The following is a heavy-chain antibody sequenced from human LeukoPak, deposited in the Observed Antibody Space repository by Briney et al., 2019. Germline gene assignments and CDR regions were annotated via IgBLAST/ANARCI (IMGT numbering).Heavy chain of an antibody. CDR1: GGSISSYY. D-gene: IGHD4-23*01. CDR2: IYTSGST. J-gene: IGHJ4*02. CDR3: ASSPDSGANEFFDY. V-gene: IGHV4-4*07. Sequence: PSETLSLTCTVSGGSISSYYWSWIRQPAGKGLEWIGRIYTSGSTNYNPSLKSRVTMSVDTSKNQFSLHLNSVTPDDTAVYFCASSPDSGANEFFDYWGQGTLVTVSS.